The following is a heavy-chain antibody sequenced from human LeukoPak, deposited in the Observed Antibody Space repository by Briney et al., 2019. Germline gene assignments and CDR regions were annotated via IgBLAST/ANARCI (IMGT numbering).Heavy chain of an antibody. Sequence: SETLSLTCAVYGGSFSCCYWSWIRQPPGKGLEWIGEINHSGSTNYNPSLKSRVTISVDTSKNQFSLKLSSVTAADTAVYYCARGGRRITIFGVVMVWFDPWGQRTLVTVSS. CDR2: INHSGST. CDR3: ARGGRRITIFGVVMVWFDP. V-gene: IGHV4-34*01. CDR1: GGSFSCCY. J-gene: IGHJ5*02. D-gene: IGHD3-3*01.